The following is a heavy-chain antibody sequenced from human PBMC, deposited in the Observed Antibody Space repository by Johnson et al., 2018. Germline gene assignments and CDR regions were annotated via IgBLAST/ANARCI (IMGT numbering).Heavy chain of an antibody. J-gene: IGHJ1*01. CDR1: GFTFSSYG. CDR2: ISYDGSNK. D-gene: IGHD6-13*01. Sequence: QLVESGGGVVQPGRSLRLSCAASGFTFSSYGMHWVRQAPGKGLEWVAVISYDGSNKYYADSVKGRFTISRDNSKNTLDLQMNSLRAEDTAVYYGAKDPGGYSSSSEYFQHWGQGTLVTVSS. CDR3: AKDPGGYSSSSEYFQH. V-gene: IGHV3-30*18.